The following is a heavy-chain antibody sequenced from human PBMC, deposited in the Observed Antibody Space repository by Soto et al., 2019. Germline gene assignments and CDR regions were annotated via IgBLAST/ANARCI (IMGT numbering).Heavy chain of an antibody. D-gene: IGHD3-10*01. CDR1: GFTFSSYA. V-gene: IGHV3-23*01. CDR3: AKDMGPSSRFGDDYYYYGMDV. J-gene: IGHJ6*02. Sequence: GGSLRLSCAASGFTFSSYAMSWVRQAPGKGLEWVSAISGSGGSTYYADSVKGRFTISRDNSKNTLYLQMNSLRAEDTAVYYCAKDMGPSSRFGDDYYYYGMDVWGQGTTVTVSS. CDR2: ISGSGGST.